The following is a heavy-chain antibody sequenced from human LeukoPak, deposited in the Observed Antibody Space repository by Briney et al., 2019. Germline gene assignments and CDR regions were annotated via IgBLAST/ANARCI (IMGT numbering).Heavy chain of an antibody. J-gene: IGHJ5*02. Sequence: PGGSLRLSCAASGFTFSSYGMHWVRQAPGKGLEWVAIIYYDGSDKYYADSVKGRFTISRDNSKNTLYLQMNSLRAEDTAVYYCARAATLNYGSGSYLGFDPWGRGTLVTVSS. CDR2: IYYDGSDK. CDR1: GFTFSSYG. D-gene: IGHD3-10*01. V-gene: IGHV3-33*01. CDR3: ARAATLNYGSGSYLGFDP.